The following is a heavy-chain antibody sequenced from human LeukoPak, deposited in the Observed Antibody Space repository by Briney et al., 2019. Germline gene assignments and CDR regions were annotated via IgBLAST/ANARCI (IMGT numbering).Heavy chain of an antibody. D-gene: IGHD6-6*01. Sequence: NSSETLSLTCTVSGGSISSYYWSWVRQPPGKGLGWIGYIYYSGCTNYNPSLKSRVTISVDTSKNQFSLKLSSVTAADTAVYYCARGFRSSSSSHYYYYYMDVWGKGTTVTVSS. CDR3: ARGFRSSSSSHYYYYYMDV. J-gene: IGHJ6*03. V-gene: IGHV4-59*01. CDR1: GGSISSYY. CDR2: IYYSGCT.